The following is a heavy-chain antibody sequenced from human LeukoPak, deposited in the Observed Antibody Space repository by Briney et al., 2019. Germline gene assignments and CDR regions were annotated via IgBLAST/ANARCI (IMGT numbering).Heavy chain of an antibody. CDR1: GGSFSGYY. D-gene: IGHD2-2*01. V-gene: IGHV4-34*01. J-gene: IGHJ5*02. CDR2: INHSGST. Sequence: SETLSLTCAVYGGSFSGYYWSWIRQPPGKGLEWIGEINHSGSTNYNPSLKSRVTISVDTSKNQFSLKLSSVTAADTAVYYCARGLGRIYCSSTSCWSKSRWFDPWGQGTLVTVSS. CDR3: ARGLGRIYCSSTSCWSKSRWFDP.